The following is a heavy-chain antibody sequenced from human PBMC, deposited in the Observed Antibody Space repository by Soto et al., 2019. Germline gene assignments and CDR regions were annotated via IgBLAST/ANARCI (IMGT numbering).Heavy chain of an antibody. CDR3: ARANCGGDCYSWDYYYGMDV. CDR1: GYTFTGYY. CDR2: INPNSGGT. V-gene: IGHV1-2*04. D-gene: IGHD2-21*02. Sequence: ASVKVSCKASGYTFTGYYMHWVRQAPGQGLEWMGWINPNSGGTNYAQKFQGWVTMTRDTSISTAYMELSRLRSDDTAMYYCARANCGGDCYSWDYYYGMDVWGQGTTVTVSS. J-gene: IGHJ6*02.